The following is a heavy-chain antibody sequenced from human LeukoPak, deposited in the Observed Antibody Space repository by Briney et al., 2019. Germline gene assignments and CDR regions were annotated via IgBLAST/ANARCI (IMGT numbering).Heavy chain of an antibody. V-gene: IGHV1-24*01. CDR2: FDPENGET. J-gene: IGHJ5*02. CDR3: ATDLAVAGNWFDP. CDR1: GYTLTELS. D-gene: IGHD6-19*01. Sequence: GASVKVSCKVSGYTLTELSMHWVRQAPGKGLEWMGGFDPENGETIYAQKFQGRITMTEDTSTDTAYMELSSLRSEDTAVYYCATDLAVAGNWFDPWGQGTLVTVSS.